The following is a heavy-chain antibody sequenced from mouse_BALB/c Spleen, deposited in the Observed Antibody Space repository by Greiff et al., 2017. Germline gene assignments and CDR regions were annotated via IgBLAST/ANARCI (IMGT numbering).Heavy chain of an antibody. CDR3: ARELGWFAY. V-gene: IGHV3-2*02. D-gene: IGHD4-1*01. Sequence: EVKLMESGPGLVKPSQSLSLTCTVTGYSITSDYAWNWIRQFPGNKLEWMGYISYSGSTSYNPSLKSRISITRDTSKNQFFLQLNSVTTEDTATYYCARELGWFAYWGQGTLVTVSA. CDR1: GYSITSDYA. CDR2: ISYSGST. J-gene: IGHJ3*01.